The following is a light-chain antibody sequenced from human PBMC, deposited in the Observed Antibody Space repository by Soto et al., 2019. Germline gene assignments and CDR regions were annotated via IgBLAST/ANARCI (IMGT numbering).Light chain of an antibody. V-gene: IGKV3-15*01. CDR3: QQYNNWPQGT. Sequence: EIVMTQSPATLSVSPGERATLSCRASQSVSSNLAWNKQKPGQAPRLLIYGASTRDTGIPARFSGSGSGTEFTLTISSLQSEDFAVYYCQQYNNWPQGTFGQGTKV. J-gene: IGKJ1*01. CDR2: GAS. CDR1: QSVSSN.